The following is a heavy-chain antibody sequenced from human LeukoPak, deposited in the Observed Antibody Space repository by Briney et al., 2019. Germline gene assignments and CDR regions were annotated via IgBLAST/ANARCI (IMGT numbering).Heavy chain of an antibody. J-gene: IGHJ6*02. Sequence: GGSLRLSCAASGFTFSSYGMHWVRQAPGKGLEWVAVIWYDGSNKYYADSVKGRFTISRDNSKNTLYLQMNSLRAEDTAVYYCARAHNKGGKTVTTIDYYYGMDVWGQGTTVTVSS. CDR2: IWYDGSNK. CDR1: GFTFSSYG. D-gene: IGHD4-17*01. V-gene: IGHV3-33*01. CDR3: ARAHNKGGKTVTTIDYYYGMDV.